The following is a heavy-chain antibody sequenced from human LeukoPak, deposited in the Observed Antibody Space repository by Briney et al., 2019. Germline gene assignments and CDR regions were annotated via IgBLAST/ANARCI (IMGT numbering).Heavy chain of an antibody. D-gene: IGHD5-12*01. CDR2: ISGSGGST. Sequence: GGSLRLSCAASGFTFSSYAMSWVRQAPGKGLEWVSAISGSGGSTYLADPVKGRFTISRDNSKNTLYLQMNSRRVEDTAVYYCAKTSGYRRFDPWGQGTLVTVSS. V-gene: IGHV3-23*01. CDR1: GFTFSSYA. CDR3: AKTSGYRRFDP. J-gene: IGHJ5*02.